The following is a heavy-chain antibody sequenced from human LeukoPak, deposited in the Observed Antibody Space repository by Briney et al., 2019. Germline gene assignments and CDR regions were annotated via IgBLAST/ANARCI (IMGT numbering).Heavy chain of an antibody. J-gene: IGHJ4*02. CDR2: ISGSGGST. D-gene: IGHD3-3*01. CDR3: AKGFFGVVIIPSLFDY. CDR1: GFTFSSYA. V-gene: IGHV3-23*01. Sequence: PGGSLRLSCAASGFTFSSYAMSWVRQAPGKGLEWVSAISGSGGSTYYADSVKGRFTISRDNSKNTLYLQMNSLRAEDTAVYYCAKGFFGVVIIPSLFDYRGQGTLVTVSS.